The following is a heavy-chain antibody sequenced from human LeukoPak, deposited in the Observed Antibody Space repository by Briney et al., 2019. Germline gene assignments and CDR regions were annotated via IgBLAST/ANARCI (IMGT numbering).Heavy chain of an antibody. Sequence: GGSLRLSCAASGFTFSSHAMHWVRQARAKGLEYVSAISINGGTTYYANSVKGRFTISRDNSKNTLYLQMGSLRAEDMAVYYCAKGYSSSWYWYFDLWGRGTLVTVSS. V-gene: IGHV3-64*01. CDR3: AKGYSSSWYWYFDL. CDR1: GFTFSSHA. D-gene: IGHD6-13*01. J-gene: IGHJ2*01. CDR2: ISINGGTT.